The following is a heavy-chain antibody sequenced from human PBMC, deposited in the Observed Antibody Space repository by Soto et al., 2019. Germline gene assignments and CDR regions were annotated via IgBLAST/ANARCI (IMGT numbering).Heavy chain of an antibody. CDR1: GGTFSSYT. V-gene: IGHV1-69*02. CDR2: IIPILGIA. J-gene: IGHJ3*02. D-gene: IGHD5-12*01. Sequence: SVKVSCKASGGTFSSYTISWVRQAPGQGLEWMGRIIPILGIANYAQKFQGRVTITADKSTSTAYMELSSLRSEDTAVYYCAIAGYSGYAFPPGSFDIWGQGTLVSVS. CDR3: AIAGYSGYAFPPGSFDI.